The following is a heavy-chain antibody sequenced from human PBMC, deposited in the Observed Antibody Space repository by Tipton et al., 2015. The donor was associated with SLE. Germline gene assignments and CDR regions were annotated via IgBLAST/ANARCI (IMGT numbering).Heavy chain of an antibody. D-gene: IGHD6-19*01. CDR3: ARYGSGPEMDV. CDR2: IYYSGST. Sequence: TLSLTCTVSGGSISSGSYYWSWIRQPAGKGLEWIGYIYYSGSTNYNPSLKSRVTISVDTSKNQFSLKLSSVTAADTAVYYCARYGSGPEMDVWGKGTTVTVSS. CDR1: GGSISSGSYY. V-gene: IGHV4-61*10. J-gene: IGHJ6*04.